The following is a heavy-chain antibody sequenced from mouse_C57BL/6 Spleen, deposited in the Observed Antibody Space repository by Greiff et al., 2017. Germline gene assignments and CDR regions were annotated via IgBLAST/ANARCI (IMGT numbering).Heavy chain of an antibody. CDR2: IRLKSDNYAT. CDR1: GFTFSNYW. V-gene: IGHV6-3*01. Sequence: EVMLVESGGGLVQPGGSMKLSCVASGFTFSNYWMNLVRQSPEKGLEWVAQIRLKSDNYATHYAESVKGRFTISRDDSKSSVYLQMNNLRAEDTGIYYCTGSVYYAMDYWGQGTSVTVSS. CDR3: TGSVYYAMDY. J-gene: IGHJ4*01.